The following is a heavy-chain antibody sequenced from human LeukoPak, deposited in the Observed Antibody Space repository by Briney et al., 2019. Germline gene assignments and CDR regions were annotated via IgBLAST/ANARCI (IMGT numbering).Heavy chain of an antibody. J-gene: IGHJ4*02. D-gene: IGHD3-22*01. CDR3: ARNDYYDSSGYPDY. Sequence: ASVKVSCKASGYTFTSYGISWVRQAPGQGLEWMGWISAYNGNTNYAQKLQGRVTMTTDTSTSTAYMELRSLRSVDTAVYYCARNDYYDSSGYPDYWGQGTLVTVSS. CDR1: GYTFTSYG. CDR2: ISAYNGNT. V-gene: IGHV1-18*01.